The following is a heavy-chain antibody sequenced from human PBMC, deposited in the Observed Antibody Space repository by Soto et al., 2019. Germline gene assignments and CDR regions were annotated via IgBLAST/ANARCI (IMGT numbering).Heavy chain of an antibody. Sequence: GGSLRLSCAASGFTFTDYAMSWVRQAPGKGLEWVAVIWYDGSNKYYADSVKGRFTISRDNSKNTLYLQMNSLRAEDTAVYYCARSGTTYFHGMDVWGQGTTVTVSS. J-gene: IGHJ6*02. CDR1: GFTFTDYA. CDR2: IWYDGSNK. CDR3: ARSGTTYFHGMDV. D-gene: IGHD1-7*01. V-gene: IGHV3-33*08.